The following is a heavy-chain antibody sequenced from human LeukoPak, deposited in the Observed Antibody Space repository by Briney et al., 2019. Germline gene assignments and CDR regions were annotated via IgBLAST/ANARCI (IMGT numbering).Heavy chain of an antibody. CDR2: IRGNGGGT. CDR1: GFTFSAYA. D-gene: IGHD3-3*01. CDR3: ARVGQYYDFWSGFDF. J-gene: IGHJ4*02. Sequence: GGSLRHSCAASGFTFSAYAMTWVRQAPGKGLEWVSIIRGNGGGTYYADSVKGRFNIFRDNSENTLYLQMNSLRVDDTAVYYCARVGQYYDFWSGFDFWGQGALVIVSS. V-gene: IGHV3-23*01.